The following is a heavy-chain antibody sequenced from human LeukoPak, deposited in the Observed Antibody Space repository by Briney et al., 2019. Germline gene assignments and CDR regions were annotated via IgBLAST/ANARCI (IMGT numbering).Heavy chain of an antibody. CDR3: AKDMRGYSYGYGGVDY. CDR1: GFTFDDYA. D-gene: IGHD5-18*01. Sequence: PGGSLRLSCAASGFTFDDYAMHWVRQAPGKGLEWVSLISWDGGSTYYADSVKGRFTISRDNSKNSLYLQMNSLRAEDTALYYCAKDMRGYSYGYGGVDYWGQGTLVTVSS. J-gene: IGHJ4*02. V-gene: IGHV3-43D*03. CDR2: ISWDGGST.